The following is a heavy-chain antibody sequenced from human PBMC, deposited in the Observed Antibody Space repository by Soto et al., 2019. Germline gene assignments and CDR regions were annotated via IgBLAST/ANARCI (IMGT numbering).Heavy chain of an antibody. V-gene: IGHV1-69*06. D-gene: IGHD6-13*01. CDR2: IIPIFGTA. J-gene: IGHJ6*02. Sequence: ASVKVFCKASGGTFSSYAISWVRQAPGQGLEWMGGIIPIFGTANYAQKFQGRVTITADKSTSTAYMELSSLRSEDTAVYYCARRSIIAAAGTAWYGMDVWGQGTTVTVSS. CDR1: GGTFSSYA. CDR3: ARRSIIAAAGTAWYGMDV.